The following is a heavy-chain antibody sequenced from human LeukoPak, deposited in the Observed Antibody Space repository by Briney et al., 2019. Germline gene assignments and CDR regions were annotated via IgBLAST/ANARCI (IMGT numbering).Heavy chain of an antibody. V-gene: IGHV3-23*01. J-gene: IGHJ4*02. CDR2: ISGGGETT. D-gene: IGHD4-17*01. CDR3: ARDYADYVGYFFFDY. Sequence: GGSLRLSCTASGFTFSTYGMNWVRQAPGKGLEWVSSISGGGETTYYADSAKGRFTISRDNSQNTLYLQMNSLRAEDTAVYYCARDYADYVGYFFFDYWGQGTLVTVSS. CDR1: GFTFSTYG.